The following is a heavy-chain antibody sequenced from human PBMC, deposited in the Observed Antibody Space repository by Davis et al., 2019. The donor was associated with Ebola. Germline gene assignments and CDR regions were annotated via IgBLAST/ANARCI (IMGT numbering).Heavy chain of an antibody. V-gene: IGHV5-10-1*01. CDR3: ARHFVGKLFGMDV. D-gene: IGHD3-3*02. CDR2: IDSSDSYT. Sequence: GESLKISCKGSGYSFTSYWISWVRQMPGKGLEWMGRIDSSDSYTDYSPSFQGHVSISADKSINTAYLQWSSLKASDTAMYFCARHFVGKLFGMDVWGQGTTVTASS. J-gene: IGHJ6*02. CDR1: GYSFTSYW.